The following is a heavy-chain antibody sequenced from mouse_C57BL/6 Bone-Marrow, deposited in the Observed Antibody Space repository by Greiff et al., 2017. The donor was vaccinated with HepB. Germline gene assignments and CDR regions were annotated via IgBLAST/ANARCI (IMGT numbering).Heavy chain of an antibody. CDR1: GYAFSSSW. CDR2: IYPGDGDT. Sequence: QVQLQQSGPELVKPGASVKISCKASGYAFSSSWMNWVKQRPGKGLEWIGRIYPGDGDTNYNGKFKGKATLTADKSSITAYMQLSSLTSEDSAVYFCARSRSIDYWGQGTTLTVSS. CDR3: ARSRSIDY. D-gene: IGHD2-10*02. J-gene: IGHJ2*01. V-gene: IGHV1-82*01.